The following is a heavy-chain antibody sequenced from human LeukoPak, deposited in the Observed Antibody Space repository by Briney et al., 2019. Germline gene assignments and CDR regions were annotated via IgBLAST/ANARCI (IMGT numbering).Heavy chain of an antibody. J-gene: IGHJ4*02. CDR3: ARDRSGYVSDY. V-gene: IGHV3-30-3*01. D-gene: IGHD5-12*01. CDR2: ISYDGSNK. Sequence: GGSLRLSCAASGFTFSSYAMHWVRQAPGMGLEWVAVISYDGSNKYYADSVKGRFTISRDNSKNTLYLQMNSLRAEDTAVYYCARDRSGYVSDYWGLGTLVTVSS. CDR1: GFTFSSYA.